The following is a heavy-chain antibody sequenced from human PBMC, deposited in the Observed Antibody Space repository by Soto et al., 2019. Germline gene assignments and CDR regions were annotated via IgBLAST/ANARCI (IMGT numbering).Heavy chain of an antibody. CDR3: ATANTPYAFAM. CDR2: INPAGNVQ. CDR1: GLTFSISW. J-gene: IGHJ3*02. Sequence: PGGSLRLSCTASGLTFSISWMTWVRQAPGEGLEWVSNINPAGNVQHYADSVKERFTISRDNAKNSLFLQMSGLRVEDTAVYYCATANTPYAFAMWAEGTMVTVSS. V-gene: IGHV3-7*01.